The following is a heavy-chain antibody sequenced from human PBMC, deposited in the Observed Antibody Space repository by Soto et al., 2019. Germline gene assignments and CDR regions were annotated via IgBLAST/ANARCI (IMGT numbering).Heavy chain of an antibody. CDR1: GGSISTYY. V-gene: IGHV4-59*08. Sequence: PSETLSLTCTVSGGSISTYYWSWIRQPPGKGLEWIGYIYYRGNTNYNPSFKSRVTISVDTSKNQFSLRLSSVTAADTAVYYCARHPGYYDVLTGYSTYYFDYWGQGTLVTVS. J-gene: IGHJ4*02. D-gene: IGHD3-9*01. CDR3: ARHPGYYDVLTGYSTYYFDY. CDR2: IYYRGNT.